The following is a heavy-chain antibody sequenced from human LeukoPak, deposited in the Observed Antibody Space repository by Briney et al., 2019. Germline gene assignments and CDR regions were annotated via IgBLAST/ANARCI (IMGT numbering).Heavy chain of an antibody. D-gene: IGHD3-22*01. V-gene: IGHV3-64*01. Sequence: GGSLRLSCAASGFTFSSYAMHWVRQAPGKGLEYVSAISSNGGSTYYANSVKGRFTISRDNSKNTLYLQMGSLRAEDMAVYYCARAGAYYYDSSGYYGTYYYGMDVWGQGTTVTVSS. CDR2: ISSNGGST. CDR1: GFTFSSYA. J-gene: IGHJ6*02. CDR3: ARAGAYYYDSSGYYGTYYYGMDV.